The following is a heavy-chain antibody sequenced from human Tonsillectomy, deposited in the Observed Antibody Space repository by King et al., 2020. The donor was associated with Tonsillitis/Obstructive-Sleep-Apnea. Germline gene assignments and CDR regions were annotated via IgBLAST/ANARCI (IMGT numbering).Heavy chain of an antibody. Sequence: VQLQASGPGLVKPSATLSLTCTVSGGSISSSYWSWIRQPPGKGLEWIGYIYYSGSTNYNPSLKSRVTISVDTSKNQFSLRLSSVTAADTAVYYCARDMVLEAGGDAFDIWGQGTMVTVSS. CDR3: ARDMVLEAGGDAFDI. V-gene: IGHV4-59*01. CDR2: IYYSGST. CDR1: GGSISSSY. J-gene: IGHJ3*02. D-gene: IGHD2-8*01.